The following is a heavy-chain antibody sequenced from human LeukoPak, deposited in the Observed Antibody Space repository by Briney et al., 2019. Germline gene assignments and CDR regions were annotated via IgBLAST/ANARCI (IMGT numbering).Heavy chain of an antibody. D-gene: IGHD4-17*01. J-gene: IGHJ4*02. CDR1: GYSFTSYW. V-gene: IGHV5-51*01. CDR2: IYPGDSNT. CDR3: ASLPRHDYGRGLYFFNF. Sequence: GESLKISCKGSGYSFTSYWIGWVRQMPGKGLEWMGIIYPGDSNTRYSPSFQGQVTISADKSISTAYLQWSSLKASDTAMYYCASLPRHDYGRGLYFFNFWGQGTLVTVSS.